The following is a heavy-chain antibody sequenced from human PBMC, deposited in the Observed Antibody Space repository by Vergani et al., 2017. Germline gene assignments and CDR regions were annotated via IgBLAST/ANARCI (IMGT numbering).Heavy chain of an antibody. CDR1: GYSISSGYY. Sequence: QVQLQESGPGLVKPSETLSLTCAVSGYSISSGYYWGWIRQPAGEGLEWIGLIDVKGNSNFSPSLESRVTMSADASRGRFSLNLRSVTTSDTAVYYCVRVLHTSYILGAFDIWGQGIKVTVSS. J-gene: IGHJ3*02. CDR2: IDVKGNS. CDR3: VRVLHTSYILGAFDI. V-gene: IGHV4-38-2*01. D-gene: IGHD2-21*01.